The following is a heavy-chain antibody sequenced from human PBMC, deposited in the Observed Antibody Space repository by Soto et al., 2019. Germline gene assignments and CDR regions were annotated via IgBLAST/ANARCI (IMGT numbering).Heavy chain of an antibody. CDR1: GGTFSSYA. CDR3: ARAIEPFHSSSSKYYYYGMDV. V-gene: IGHV1-69*13. D-gene: IGHD6-6*01. Sequence: SVKVSCKASGGTFSSYAISWVRQAPGQGLKWMGGIIPIFGTANYAQKFQGRVTITADESTSTAYMELSSLRSEDTAVYYCARAIEPFHSSSSKYYYYGMDVWGQGTTVTVSS. CDR2: IIPIFGTA. J-gene: IGHJ6*02.